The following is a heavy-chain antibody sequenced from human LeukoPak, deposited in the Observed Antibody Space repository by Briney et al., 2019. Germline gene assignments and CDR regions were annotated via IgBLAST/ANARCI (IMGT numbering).Heavy chain of an antibody. Sequence: SETLSLTCTVSGGSFSSYYWTWIRQPAGKGLEWIGRIYNSGTTSYSPSLESRVTMSLDTSKTRFSLSLSSVTAADTAVYYCARDRLGATGHWRIDVWGRGTLVTVSS. CDR2: IYNSGTT. CDR1: GGSFSSYY. J-gene: IGHJ2*01. CDR3: ARDRLGATGHWRIDV. D-gene: IGHD1-26*01. V-gene: IGHV4-4*07.